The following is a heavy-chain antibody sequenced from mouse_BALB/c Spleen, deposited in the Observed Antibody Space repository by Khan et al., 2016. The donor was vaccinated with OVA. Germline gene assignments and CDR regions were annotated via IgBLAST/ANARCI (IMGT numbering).Heavy chain of an antibody. CDR3: ARNSYMYDFTY. CDR1: GFSLNTYG. Sequence: QVRLQQSGPGLVQPSQSLSITCTVSGFSLNTYGIHWIRQSQGKGLEWLGVIRSGGTTDYNGAFISRLNITKDNYKSQVFFKMNSLQADDTAIYYCARNSYMYDFTYWGQGTLVTVSA. D-gene: IGHD2-14*01. V-gene: IGHV2-2*01. CDR2: IRSGGTT. J-gene: IGHJ3*01.